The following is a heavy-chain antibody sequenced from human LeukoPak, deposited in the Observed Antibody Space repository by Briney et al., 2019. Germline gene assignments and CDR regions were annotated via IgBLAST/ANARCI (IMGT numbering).Heavy chain of an antibody. CDR1: GGSFSGYY. D-gene: IGHD1-20*01. J-gene: IGHJ6*03. V-gene: IGHV4-34*01. Sequence: PSATLSLTCAVYGGSFSGYYWGWVRQPPGKGLEWVGVINHSGSTNYNPSLKSRVTIAVDTSKNQLSMKMSSVTAADTAVYYCARVLRYNWNRPRGHYMDVWGKGTTVTVSS. CDR3: ARVLRYNWNRPRGHYMDV. CDR2: INHSGST.